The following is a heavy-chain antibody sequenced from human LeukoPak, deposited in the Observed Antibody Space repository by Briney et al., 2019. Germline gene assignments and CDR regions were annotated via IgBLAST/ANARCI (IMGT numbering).Heavy chain of an antibody. CDR1: GFTFSSYW. D-gene: IGHD3-9*01. CDR3: AKDGYYDILTGYSRFDY. CDR2: IKQDGIKK. Sequence: GGSLRLSCAASGFTFSSYWMSWVRQAPWTGLDWLANIKQDGIKKYYVDSVKGRFTISRDNSEKSLFLQMNRLRAEDTAVYYCAKDGYYDILTGYSRFDYWGQGTLVNVSS. V-gene: IGHV3-7*03. J-gene: IGHJ4*02.